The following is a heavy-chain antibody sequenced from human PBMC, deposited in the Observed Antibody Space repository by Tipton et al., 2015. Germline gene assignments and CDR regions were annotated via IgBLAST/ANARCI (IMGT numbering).Heavy chain of an antibody. CDR1: GGSFSSGVHS. CDR3: ARGGLDGFQV. D-gene: IGHD3/OR15-3a*01. J-gene: IGHJ1*01. Sequence: LRLSCTVSGGSFSSGVHSWNWVRQPPGKGLEWLGNIYDRGSTSYNPALKSRVTLSVDRSRRQYFLRLTSMTAADSAVYFCARGGLDGFQVWGQGTLVTVSS. CDR2: IYDRGST. V-gene: IGHV4-30-2*01.